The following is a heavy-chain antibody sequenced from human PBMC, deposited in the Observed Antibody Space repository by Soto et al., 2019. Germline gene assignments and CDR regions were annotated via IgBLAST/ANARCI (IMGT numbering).Heavy chain of an antibody. V-gene: IGHV2-26*01. J-gene: IGHJ6*02. CDR3: ARILWFGLYGMDV. Sequence: QVTLKESGPVLVKPTETLTLTCTVSGFSLSNARMGVSWIRQPPGKALEWLAHIFSNDEKSYSTSLKSRLTXSXDNXKSQVVLTMTNMDPVDTATYYCARILWFGLYGMDVWGQGTTVTVSS. CDR1: GFSLSNARMG. CDR2: IFSNDEK. D-gene: IGHD3-10*01.